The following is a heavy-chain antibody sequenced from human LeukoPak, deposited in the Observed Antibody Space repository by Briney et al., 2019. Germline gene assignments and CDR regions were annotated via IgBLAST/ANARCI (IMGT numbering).Heavy chain of an antibody. J-gene: IGHJ4*02. Sequence: SETLSLTCTVSGGSISSYYWSWIRQPPGKGLEWIGDIYYSGSTNYNPSLKSRVIISVDTSKSQFSLKLSSVTAAGTAVYYCVRGSYGGNSDYFDYWGQGTQVTVSS. CDR3: VRGSYGGNSDYFDY. V-gene: IGHV4-59*01. CDR1: GGSISSYY. CDR2: IYYSGST. D-gene: IGHD4-23*01.